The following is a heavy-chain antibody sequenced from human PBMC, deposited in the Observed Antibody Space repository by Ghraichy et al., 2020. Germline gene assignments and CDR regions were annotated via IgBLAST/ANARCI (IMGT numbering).Heavy chain of an antibody. CDR3: ARDWYYYDSSGYYYHAFDI. CDR2: IYYSGST. J-gene: IGHJ3*02. V-gene: IGHV4-61*01. Sequence: SETLSLTCTVSGGSVSSGSYYWSWIRQPPGKGLEWIGYIYYSGSTNYNPSLKSRVTISVDTSKNQFSLKLSSVTAADTAVYYCARDWYYYDSSGYYYHAFDIWGQGTMVTVSS. D-gene: IGHD3-22*01. CDR1: GGSVSSGSYY.